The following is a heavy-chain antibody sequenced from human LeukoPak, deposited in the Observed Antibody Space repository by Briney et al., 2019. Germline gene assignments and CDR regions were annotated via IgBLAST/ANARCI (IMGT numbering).Heavy chain of an antibody. CDR3: ARDHSYGYSYGLFDY. J-gene: IGHJ4*02. Sequence: GGSLRLSCAASGFIFSDYYMSWIRQAPGKGLEWVAVISYDGSNKYYADSVKGRFTISRDNSKNTLYLQMNSLRAEDTAVYYCARDHSYGYSYGLFDYRGQGTLVTVSS. V-gene: IGHV3-30-3*01. CDR1: GFIFSDYY. CDR2: ISYDGSNK. D-gene: IGHD5-18*01.